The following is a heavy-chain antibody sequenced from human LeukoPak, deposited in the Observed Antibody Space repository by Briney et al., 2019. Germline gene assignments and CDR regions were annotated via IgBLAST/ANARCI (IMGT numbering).Heavy chain of an antibody. CDR3: VRSVCSGGSCNYYYYGMDV. CDR2: ISSNGGST. CDR1: GFTFSSYA. J-gene: IGHJ6*04. Sequence: GGSLRFSCSASGFTFSSYAMHWVRQAPGKGLEYVSAISSNGGSTYYADSVKGRFTISRDNSKNTLYLQMSSLRAEDTAVYYCVRSVCSGGSCNYYYYGMDVWGKGTTVTVSS. V-gene: IGHV3-64D*06. D-gene: IGHD2-15*01.